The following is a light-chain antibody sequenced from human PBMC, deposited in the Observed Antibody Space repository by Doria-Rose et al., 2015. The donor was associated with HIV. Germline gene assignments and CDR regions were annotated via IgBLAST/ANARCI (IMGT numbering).Light chain of an antibody. Sequence: LTQSPGTLSLSPGERATLSCRASQSFSSTYLAWYQQKPGQAPSLLIYDGSTRATGIPDRFSASGSGTDFTLTSNRLEPEDFALYYCHQYGTSWTFGQGTKVEI. CDR1: QSFSSTY. CDR2: DGS. CDR3: HQYGTSWT. V-gene: IGKV3-20*01. J-gene: IGKJ1*01.